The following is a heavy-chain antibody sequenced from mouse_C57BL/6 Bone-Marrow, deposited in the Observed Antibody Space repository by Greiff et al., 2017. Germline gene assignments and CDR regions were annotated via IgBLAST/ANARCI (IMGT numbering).Heavy chain of an antibody. CDR2: IDPSASYT. Sequence: VQLQQPGAELVKPGASVKLSCKASGYTFASYWLQWVKQRPGQGLAWIGEIDPSASYTNYNQKLKGKATLTVDTSSSTAYMQLSSLTSEDSAVYYCARVITTVVARYFDVWGTGTTVTVSS. CDR1: GYTFASYW. CDR3: ARVITTVVARYFDV. D-gene: IGHD1-1*01. V-gene: IGHV1-50*01. J-gene: IGHJ1*03.